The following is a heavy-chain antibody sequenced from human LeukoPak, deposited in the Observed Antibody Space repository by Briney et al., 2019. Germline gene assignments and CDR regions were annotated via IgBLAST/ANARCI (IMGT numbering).Heavy chain of an antibody. CDR2: LSNSGGSGGTT. V-gene: IGHV3-23*01. D-gene: IGHD3-22*01. CDR3: AKAMSTDHYDSKGFYRVDFDS. J-gene: IGHJ4*02. CDR1: GFTFSTYA. Sequence: GGSLRLSCAASGFTFSTYAMSWVRQAPGKGLEWVSALSNSGGSGGTTYFADSVKGRFSISRDNSKSTLYLQLSSLTAEDTAVYYCAKAMSTDHYDSKGFYRVDFDSWGQGTLVTVSS.